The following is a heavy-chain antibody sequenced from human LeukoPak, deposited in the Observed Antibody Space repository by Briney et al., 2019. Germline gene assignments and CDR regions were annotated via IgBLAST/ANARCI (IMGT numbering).Heavy chain of an antibody. D-gene: IGHD3-10*01. J-gene: IGHJ5*02. CDR1: GGSISSYY. CDR2: IYYSGST. CDR3: ARDSGTTGEVKFDP. Sequence: SETLSLTCTVSGGSISSYYWSWIRQPPGKGLEWIGYIYYSGSTNYNPSLKSRVTISVDTSKNQFSLKLSSVTAADSAVYYCARDSGTTGEVKFDPWGQGTLVTVSS. V-gene: IGHV4-59*01.